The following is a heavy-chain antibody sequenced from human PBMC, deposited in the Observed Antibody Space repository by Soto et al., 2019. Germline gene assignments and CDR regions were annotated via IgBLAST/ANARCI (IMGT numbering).Heavy chain of an antibody. Sequence: QVQLQESGPGLVKPSETLSLTCTASGGSISSYYWSWIRQPPGKGLEWIGYIYYSGSTNYNPSLKSRVTISVNTYKNQFSLKLSSVTAADTAVYYCARRYGSGFDSWGQGTMVTVSS. CDR3: ARRYGSGFDS. CDR1: GGSISSYY. V-gene: IGHV4-59*08. J-gene: IGHJ3*02. D-gene: IGHD3-10*01. CDR2: IYYSGST.